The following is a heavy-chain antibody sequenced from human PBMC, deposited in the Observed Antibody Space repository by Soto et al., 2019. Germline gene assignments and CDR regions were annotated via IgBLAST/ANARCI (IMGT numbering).Heavy chain of an antibody. CDR2: IMPTVDSA. CDR3: EVAAVREILTQQSPEMPV. CDR1: GGTLSDYA. V-gene: IGHV1-69*13. J-gene: IGHJ6*02. D-gene: IGHD3-10*01. Sequence: SVKVSCKASGGTLSDYAVSWVRQARGQGLEWMGGIMPTVDSANYAQKFQGRLTITADESTSTANMEVSSLTSDDTAIYYCEVAAVREILTQQSPEMPVWGQAASVKASS.